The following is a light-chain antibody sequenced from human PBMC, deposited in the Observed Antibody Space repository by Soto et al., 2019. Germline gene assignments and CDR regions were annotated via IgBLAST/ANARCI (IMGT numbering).Light chain of an antibody. CDR3: LQDYNYPWT. J-gene: IGKJ1*01. Sequence: DIQMTQSPSTLSASVADRLTITCRASQPISSWLAWYQQKPGKAPNLLIYKASSLESGVPSRFSGSGSGTEFTLTISSLQPDDFATYYCLQDYNYPWTFGQGTKVDIK. CDR2: KAS. V-gene: IGKV1-5*03. CDR1: QPISSW.